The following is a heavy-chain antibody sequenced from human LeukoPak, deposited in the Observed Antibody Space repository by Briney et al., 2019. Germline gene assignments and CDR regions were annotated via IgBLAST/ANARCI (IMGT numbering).Heavy chain of an antibody. J-gene: IGHJ4*02. V-gene: IGHV3-9*01. CDR2: ISWNSGSI. CDR3: AKGGDTAMVLSSFDY. CDR1: GFTFDDYA. D-gene: IGHD5-18*01. Sequence: GRSLRLSCAASGFTFDDYAMHWVRQAPGKGLEWVSGISWNSGSIGYADSVKGRFTISRDNAKNSLYLQMNSLRAEDTALYYCAKGGDTAMVLSSFDYWAQGTLVTVSS.